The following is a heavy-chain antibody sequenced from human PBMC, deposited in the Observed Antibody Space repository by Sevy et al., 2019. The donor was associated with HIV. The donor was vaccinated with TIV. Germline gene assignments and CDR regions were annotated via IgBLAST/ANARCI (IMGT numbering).Heavy chain of an antibody. V-gene: IGHV3-11*01. CDR2: ISSSGSTI. J-gene: IGHJ4*02. Sequence: GGSLRLSCAASGFTFSDYYMSWIRQAPGKGLEWVSYISSSGSTIYYADSVKGRFTISRDNPKNSLYLQMNSLRAEDTAVYYCARVPYSSSWYVDYWGQGTLVTVSS. D-gene: IGHD6-13*01. CDR1: GFTFSDYY. CDR3: ARVPYSSSWYVDY.